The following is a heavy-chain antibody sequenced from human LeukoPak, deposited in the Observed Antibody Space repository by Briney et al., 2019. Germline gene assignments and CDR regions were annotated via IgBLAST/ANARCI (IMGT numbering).Heavy chain of an antibody. CDR2: ISGSGGST. D-gene: IGHD1-26*01. V-gene: IGHV3-23*01. CDR3: AKDLVGASTSFDY. Sequence: PGGPLRLPCEASGFTFRSFPMTWFPRAPGKGLEGFSPISGSGGSTYYADSVKGRFTISRDNSKNTLYLQMNSLRAEDTAVYYCAKDLVGASTSFDYWGQGTLVTVSS. J-gene: IGHJ4*02. CDR1: GFTFRSFP.